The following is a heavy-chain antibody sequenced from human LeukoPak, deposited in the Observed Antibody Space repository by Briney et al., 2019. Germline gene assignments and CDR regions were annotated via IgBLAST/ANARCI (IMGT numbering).Heavy chain of an antibody. CDR3: ARDQCSGGSCYAY. D-gene: IGHD2-15*01. J-gene: IGHJ4*02. Sequence: SETLSLTCTVSGGSISSYYWSWIRQPPGKGLEWIGYIYYSGSTNYNPSLKSRVTISVDTSKNQFSLKLSSVTAADTAVYYCARDQCSGGSCYAYWGQGTLVTVSS. CDR2: IYYSGST. V-gene: IGHV4-59*01. CDR1: GGSISSYY.